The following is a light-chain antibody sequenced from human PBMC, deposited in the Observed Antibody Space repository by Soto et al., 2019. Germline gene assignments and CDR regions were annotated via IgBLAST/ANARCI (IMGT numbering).Light chain of an antibody. V-gene: IGKV3-11*01. J-gene: IGKJ2*01. CDR2: DAS. Sequence: EIVLTQSPATLSLSPGERAALSCRASQSISIYLAWYQQKPGQAPRLLIYDASNRATGIPARFSGSGSGTDFTLTISSVDPEDFAVSYCQYRRNWYTFGQGTKLEIK. CDR1: QSISIY. CDR3: QYRRNWYT.